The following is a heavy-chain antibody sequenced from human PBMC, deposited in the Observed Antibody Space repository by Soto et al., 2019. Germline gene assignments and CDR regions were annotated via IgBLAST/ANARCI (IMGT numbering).Heavy chain of an antibody. Sequence: QVQLVESGGGVVQPGKSLRLSCAGSGFTFSSYGMDWVRQAPGKGLEWVPVISYDGSNKYYADSVKGRFTISRDNSKNTLYLQMSSLRADDTAVYYCAKDRMGAGVRGYFDYWGQGTLVTVSS. D-gene: IGHD3-10*01. V-gene: IGHV3-30*18. CDR3: AKDRMGAGVRGYFDY. CDR2: ISYDGSNK. CDR1: GFTFSSYG. J-gene: IGHJ4*02.